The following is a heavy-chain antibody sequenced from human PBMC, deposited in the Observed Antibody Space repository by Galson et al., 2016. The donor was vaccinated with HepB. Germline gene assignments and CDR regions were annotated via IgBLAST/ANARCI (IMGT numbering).Heavy chain of an antibody. V-gene: IGHV5-51*01. CDR3: ARHWDSGSFDLDY. Sequence: QSGAEVKKPGESLKISCRGSGYRFTTYWIGWVRQMPGKGLEWMGIINPTDSDTRCSPSFQGQVTFSADKSISTAYLQWSSLKASDTAMYYCARHWDSGSFDLDYWGQGTLVTVSS. J-gene: IGHJ4*02. CDR1: GYRFTTYW. CDR2: INPTDSDT. D-gene: IGHD3-10*01.